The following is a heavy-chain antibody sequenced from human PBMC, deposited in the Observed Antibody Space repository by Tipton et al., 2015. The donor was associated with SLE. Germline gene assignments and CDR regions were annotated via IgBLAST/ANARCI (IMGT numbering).Heavy chain of an antibody. V-gene: IGHV1-18*01. J-gene: IGHJ4*02. CDR1: GYTFTTYG. CDR3: ARVRVDTAMGVFDF. CDR2: ISTYNGNT. Sequence: QLVQSGVEVKKPGASVRVSCKASGYTFTTYGISWVRQAPGQGLEWMGWISTYNGNTNYAQKLQGRVTMTSDTSMSTAYMELRSLRSDDTAIYYCARVRVDTAMGVFDFWGQGTLVTVSS. D-gene: IGHD5-18*01.